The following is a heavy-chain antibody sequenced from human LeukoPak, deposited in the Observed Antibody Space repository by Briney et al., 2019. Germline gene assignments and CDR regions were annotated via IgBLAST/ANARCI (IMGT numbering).Heavy chain of an antibody. V-gene: IGHV3-48*03. J-gene: IGHJ5*02. CDR3: ARDALQSTGNYVTRWWFDP. Sequence: GGSLRLSCVASGFTFSSYEMNWVRQAPGKGLEWVSYISSSGSTVYYPDSVKGRFTISRDNAKNSLYLQMNSLSAEDTAFYYCARDALQSTGNYVTRWWFDPWGQGTLVTVSS. D-gene: IGHD3-9*01. CDR2: ISSSGSTV. CDR1: GFTFSSYE.